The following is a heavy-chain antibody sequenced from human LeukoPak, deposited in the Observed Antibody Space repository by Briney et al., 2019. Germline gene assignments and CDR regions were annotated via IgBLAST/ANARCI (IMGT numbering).Heavy chain of an antibody. CDR3: ARGHYYYDSSGYLDY. Sequence: GGSLRLSCAASGFALGAYTLHWVRQAPGKGLEWLALISYDGNNKYYADSVKGRFTVSRDNSKHTLYLQMNSLTAEDTAVYYCARGHYYYDSSGYLDYWGQGTLVTVSS. CDR2: ISYDGNNK. V-gene: IGHV3-30-3*01. CDR1: GFALGAYT. J-gene: IGHJ4*02. D-gene: IGHD3-22*01.